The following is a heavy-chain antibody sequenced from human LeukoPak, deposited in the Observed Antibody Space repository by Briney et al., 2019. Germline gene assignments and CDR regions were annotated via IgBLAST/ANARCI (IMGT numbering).Heavy chain of an antibody. CDR3: AKDPINWGSIYFDC. V-gene: IGHV3-23*01. Sequence: GESLRPSCEASGFTFSNYAMSWVRQAPGKGLEWVSSISGSSDNTNYADSVKGRFTISRDNSKNILYLQMNSLTAEDTAVYWCAKDPINWGSIYFDCWGQGTLVTVSS. D-gene: IGHD7-27*01. CDR2: ISGSSDNT. CDR1: GFTFSNYA. J-gene: IGHJ4*02.